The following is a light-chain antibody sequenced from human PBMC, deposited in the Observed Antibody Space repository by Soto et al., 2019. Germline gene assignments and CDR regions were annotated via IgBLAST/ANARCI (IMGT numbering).Light chain of an antibody. V-gene: IGKV1-5*03. CDR2: KAS. Sequence: DIQMTQSPSTLSASVGDRVTITCRASQSISSWLAWYQQKPEKAPNLLIYKASNLESGVPSRFSGSRSATEFTLTISSLQPDDFATYYCQQYHNYPVTFGQGTKLE. CDR3: QQYHNYPVT. CDR1: QSISSW. J-gene: IGKJ2*01.